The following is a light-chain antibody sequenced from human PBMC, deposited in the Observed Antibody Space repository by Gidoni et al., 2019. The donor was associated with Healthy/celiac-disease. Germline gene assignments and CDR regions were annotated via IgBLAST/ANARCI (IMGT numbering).Light chain of an antibody. J-gene: IGKJ4*01. Sequence: DIQMTQSPSSLSASVGDRVTITCRASQSSSSYLNWYQQKPGKAPKLLIYAASSLQSGVPSRFSGSGSGTDFTLTISSLQPEDFATYYCQQSYSTSTLTFGGGTKVEIK. CDR3: QQSYSTSTLT. V-gene: IGKV1-39*01. CDR2: AAS. CDR1: QSSSSY.